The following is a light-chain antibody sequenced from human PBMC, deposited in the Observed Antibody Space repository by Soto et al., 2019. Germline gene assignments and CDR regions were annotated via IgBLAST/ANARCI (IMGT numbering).Light chain of an antibody. V-gene: IGKV1-27*01. CDR3: QKYLSALWT. CDR2: AAS. J-gene: IGKJ5*01. CDR1: QGISNY. Sequence: DIQMTQSPASLSATIGDRVTITCRASQGISNYLAWYQQKPGKVPKLLIYAASTLQSGVPSRFSGSGSGTDFTLTISSLQPEDVATYYCQKYLSALWTFGQGTRLEIK.